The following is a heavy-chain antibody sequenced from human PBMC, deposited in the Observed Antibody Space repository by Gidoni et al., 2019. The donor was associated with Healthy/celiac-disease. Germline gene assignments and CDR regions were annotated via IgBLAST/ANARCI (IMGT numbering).Heavy chain of an antibody. CDR1: GFTFSNAW. Sequence: EVQLVESGGGLVKPGGCLRLSCAASGFTFSNAWMSWVRQAPGKGLEWVGSIKSKTDGGTTDYAAPVKGRFTTSKDELKNTLYSQMNSLKTEDTCVYYCTTAHLGSSRTTWGQGTLVTVSS. J-gene: IGHJ5*02. D-gene: IGHD1-1*01. CDR3: TTAHLGSSRTT. V-gene: IGHV3-15*01. CDR2: IKSKTDGGTT.